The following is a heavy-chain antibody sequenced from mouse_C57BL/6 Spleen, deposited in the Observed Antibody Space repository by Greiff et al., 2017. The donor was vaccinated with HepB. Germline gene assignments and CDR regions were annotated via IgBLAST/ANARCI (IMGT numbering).Heavy chain of an antibody. Sequence: EVKLQESGPELVKPGASVKLSCKASGYSFTGYYMNWVKQSPEKSLEWIGEINPSTGGTTYNQKFKAKATLTVDKSSSTAYMQLKSLTSEDSAVYYCARGITTVVPIDYWGQGTSVTDSS. V-gene: IGHV1-42*01. CDR2: INPSTGGT. CDR1: GYSFTGYY. D-gene: IGHD1-1*01. J-gene: IGHJ4*01. CDR3: ARGITTVVPIDY.